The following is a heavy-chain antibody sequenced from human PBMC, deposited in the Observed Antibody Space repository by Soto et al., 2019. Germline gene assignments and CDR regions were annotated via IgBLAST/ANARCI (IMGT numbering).Heavy chain of an antibody. J-gene: IGHJ5*02. D-gene: IGHD2-21*01. CDR3: SRGIKGGLDA. CDR1: GFVSNDYD. V-gene: IGHV3-30*03. CDR2: ISYDGRNK. Sequence: QVQLAESGGGVVQPGRPLRLSCATSGFVSNDYDIHWVRQAPGKGLAWLASISYDGRNKYYADSVKGRFTISRDNSKNTLSLQINSLGAEDTAVYYCSRGIKGGLDAWGPGTLVTVSS.